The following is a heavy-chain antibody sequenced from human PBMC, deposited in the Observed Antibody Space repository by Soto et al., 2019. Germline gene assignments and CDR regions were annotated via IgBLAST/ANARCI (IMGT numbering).Heavy chain of an antibody. V-gene: IGHV3-48*02. CDR2: ISSSSSTI. J-gene: IGHJ6*02. Sequence: GESLKISCAASGFTFSSYSMNWVRQAPGKGLEWVSYISSSSSTIYYADSVKGRFTISRDNAKNSLYLQMNSLRDEDTAVYYCARVSRVGAISYYYYGMDVWGQGTTVTVSS. CDR1: GFTFSSYS. CDR3: ARVSRVGAISYYYYGMDV. D-gene: IGHD1-26*01.